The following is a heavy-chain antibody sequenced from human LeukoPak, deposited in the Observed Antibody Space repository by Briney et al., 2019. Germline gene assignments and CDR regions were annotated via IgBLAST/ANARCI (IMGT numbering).Heavy chain of an antibody. D-gene: IGHD6-19*01. Sequence: ASVKVSCKAYGGTFNTYAISWLRQAPGQGLEWMGRIIPILYMTNYAQKFQGRVTITADKSTGTAYMELSSLTSEDTAVYYCARHDSSGWSIDYWGQGTQVTVPS. CDR3: ARHDSSGWSIDY. CDR2: IIPILYMT. CDR1: GGTFNTYA. J-gene: IGHJ4*02. V-gene: IGHV1-69*04.